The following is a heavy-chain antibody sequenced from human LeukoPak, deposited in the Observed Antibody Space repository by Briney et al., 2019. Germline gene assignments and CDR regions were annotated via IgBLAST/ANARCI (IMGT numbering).Heavy chain of an antibody. J-gene: IGHJ6*02. V-gene: IGHV4-31*03. D-gene: IGHD5-18*01. CDR1: GGSISSGGYY. CDR3: ARDAADTAMVRPYGMDV. Sequence: SQTLSLTCTVSGGSISSGGYYWSWIRQHPGKGLEWIGYIYYSGSTYYNPSLKSRVTISVDTSKNQFSLKLSSVTAADTAVYYCARDAADTAMVRPYGMDVWGQGTTVTVSS. CDR2: IYYSGST.